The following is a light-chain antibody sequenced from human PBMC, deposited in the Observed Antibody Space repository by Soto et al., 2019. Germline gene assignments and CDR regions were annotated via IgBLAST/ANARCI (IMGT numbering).Light chain of an antibody. J-gene: IGLJ3*02. CDR3: QSYDSSLSGWV. CDR1: SSKIGAGYD. Sequence: QCVLTQPPSESGAPGQRVTISCTGSSSKIGAGYDVHWYQQLPGTAPKLLIYGNSNRPSGVPDRFSGSKSGTSASLAITGLQAEDEADYYCQSYDSSLSGWVFGGGTKVTVL. CDR2: GNS. V-gene: IGLV1-40*01.